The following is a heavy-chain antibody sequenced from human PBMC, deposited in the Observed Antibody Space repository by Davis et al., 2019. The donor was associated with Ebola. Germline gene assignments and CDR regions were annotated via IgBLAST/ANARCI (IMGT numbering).Heavy chain of an antibody. D-gene: IGHD6-13*01. Sequence: PGGSLRLSCAASGFTFSGYWMSWVRQAPGKGLEWVANIKQDGSEKYYVDSVKGRFTISRDNAKNSLYLQMNSLRAEDTAVYYCARIQSIEQQPLGEHDAFDIWGQGTMVTVSS. V-gene: IGHV3-7*03. CDR1: GFTFSGYW. J-gene: IGHJ3*02. CDR3: ARIQSIEQQPLGEHDAFDI. CDR2: IKQDGSEK.